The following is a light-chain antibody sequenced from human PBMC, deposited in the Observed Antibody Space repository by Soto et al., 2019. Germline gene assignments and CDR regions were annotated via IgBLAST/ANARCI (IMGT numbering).Light chain of an antibody. Sequence: QSALTQPPSVSGSPGQSVTISCTGTSSDVGSYNRVSWYQQPPGTAPKLMIYEVNNRPSGVPDRFSGSKSGNTASLTITGLQAEVEADYYCNSYTSSNTDVFGTGTKLTVL. CDR3: NSYTSSNTDV. V-gene: IGLV2-18*02. CDR2: EVN. J-gene: IGLJ1*01. CDR1: SSDVGSYNR.